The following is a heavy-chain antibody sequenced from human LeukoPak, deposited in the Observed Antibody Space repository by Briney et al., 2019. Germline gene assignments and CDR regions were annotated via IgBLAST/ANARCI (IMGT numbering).Heavy chain of an antibody. CDR1: GYTFTGYD. J-gene: IGHJ3*02. CDR3: ASCIVVVPTAIGSCAFDI. D-gene: IGHD2-2*01. Sequence: SVTVSCKTSGYTFTGYDINWVRQATGQGLEWMGWMNPNSGNTGYAQKFQGRVTMTRNTSISTAYMELSSLRSEDTAVYYCASCIVVVPTAIGSCAFDIWGQGTMVTVSS. CDR2: MNPNSGNT. V-gene: IGHV1-8*01.